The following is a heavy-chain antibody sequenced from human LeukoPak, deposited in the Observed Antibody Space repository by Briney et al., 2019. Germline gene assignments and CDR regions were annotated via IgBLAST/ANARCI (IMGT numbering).Heavy chain of an antibody. D-gene: IGHD3-22*01. V-gene: IGHV4-34*01. CDR3: ARGGWLLLLTWLDP. Sequence: KTSETLSLTCAVYGGSFSGYYWSWIRQPPGKGLEWIGEINHSGSTNYNPSLKSRVTISVDTSKNQFSLKLSSVTAADTAVYYCARGGWLLLLTWLDPWGQGTLVTVSS. CDR1: GGSFSGYY. J-gene: IGHJ5*02. CDR2: INHSGST.